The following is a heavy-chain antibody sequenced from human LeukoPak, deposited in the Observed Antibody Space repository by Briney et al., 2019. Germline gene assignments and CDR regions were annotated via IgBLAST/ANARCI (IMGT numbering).Heavy chain of an antibody. V-gene: IGHV3-74*01. CDR1: GFTFSSYW. CDR3: ATPIVVVPAAIDY. CDR2: INTDGSST. Sequence: PGGSLRLSCAASGFTFSSYWMHWVRQAPGKGLVWVSRINTDGSSTTYADSVKGRFTISRDNSKSTLYLQMNSLRAEDTAVYYCATPIVVVPAAIDYWGQGTLVTVSS. J-gene: IGHJ4*02. D-gene: IGHD2-2*01.